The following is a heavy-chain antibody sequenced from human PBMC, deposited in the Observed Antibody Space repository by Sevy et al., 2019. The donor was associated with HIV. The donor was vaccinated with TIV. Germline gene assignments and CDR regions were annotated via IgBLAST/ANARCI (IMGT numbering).Heavy chain of an antibody. V-gene: IGHV4-39*01. CDR2: IYYTGST. CDR1: GGSISSSSYY. J-gene: IGHJ6*02. Sequence: SETLSLTCTVSGGSISSSSYYWNWIRQPPGKGLEWIGSIYYTGSTYYKPSLKSRVTISKDTSKNQFSLKLTSVTAADTAVYDCARPEGLQLNYAMDVWGQGTTVTVSS. CDR3: ARPEGLQLNYAMDV. D-gene: IGHD3-3*01.